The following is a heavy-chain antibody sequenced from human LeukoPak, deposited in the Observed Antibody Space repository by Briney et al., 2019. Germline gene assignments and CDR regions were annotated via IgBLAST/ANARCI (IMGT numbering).Heavy chain of an antibody. CDR2: ISSSSSDK. D-gene: IGHD3-10*01. CDR3: ARVYYGSGSPRHFDY. CDR1: GFTFNTYS. V-gene: IGHV3-21*04. Sequence: GGSLRLSCAASGFTFNTYSMNWVRQAPGKGLEWVSFISSSSSDKSYADSVQGRFTISRDNAKNSLYLQMDSLRAEDTAVYYRARVYYGSGSPRHFDYWGQGTLVTVSS. J-gene: IGHJ4*02.